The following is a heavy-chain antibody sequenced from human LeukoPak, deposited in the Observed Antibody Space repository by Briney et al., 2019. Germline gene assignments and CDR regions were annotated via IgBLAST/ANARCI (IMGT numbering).Heavy chain of an antibody. D-gene: IGHD6-13*01. V-gene: IGHV3-7*03. CDR1: GFTFSSYW. J-gene: IGHJ4*02. Sequence: GGSLRLSCAASGFTFSSYWMSWVRQAPGKGLEWVANIKQDGSEKYYVDSVKGRFTISRDNAKNSLYLQMNSLRAEDTAVYYCANSGDSSSWSTFDYWGQGTLVTVSS. CDR3: ANSGDSSSWSTFDY. CDR2: IKQDGSEK.